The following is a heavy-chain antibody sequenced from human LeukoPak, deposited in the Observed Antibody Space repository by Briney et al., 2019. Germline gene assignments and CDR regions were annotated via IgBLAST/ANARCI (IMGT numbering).Heavy chain of an antibody. CDR1: GFIFSSFA. Sequence: GGSLRLSCAASGFIFSSFAMSWVRQAPGKGLEWVSTITGSGAITYYADFVKGRFTISRDDSREMLFLQIDSLRAEDMAVYYCAEWGFTYGPGYFDLWGQGTLVTVSS. CDR2: ITGSGAIT. CDR3: AEWGFTYGPGYFDL. J-gene: IGHJ4*02. V-gene: IGHV3-23*01. D-gene: IGHD3-10*01.